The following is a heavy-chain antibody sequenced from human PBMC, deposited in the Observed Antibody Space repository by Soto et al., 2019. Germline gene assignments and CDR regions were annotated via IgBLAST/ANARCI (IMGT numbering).Heavy chain of an antibody. V-gene: IGHV3-21*01. CDR1: GFTFSSYS. CDR2: ISSSSYI. D-gene: IGHD6-19*01. J-gene: IGHJ1*01. Sequence: AGGSLRLSCAASGFTFSSYSMNWVRQAPGKGLEWVSSISSSSYIYYADSVKGRFTISRDNAKNSLYLQMNSLRAEDTAVYYCARGSPVAVADQHWGQGTLVTVSS. CDR3: ARGSPVAVADQH.